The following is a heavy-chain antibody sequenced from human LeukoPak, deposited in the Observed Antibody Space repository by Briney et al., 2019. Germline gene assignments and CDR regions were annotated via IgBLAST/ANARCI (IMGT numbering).Heavy chain of an antibody. Sequence: GASVKVSCKASGYTFTSYGISWVRQAPGQGLEWMGWISAYNGNTNYAQKLQGRVTMTTDTSTSTAYMELRSLRSDDTAVYYCARTKGRPNEKHLDYWGQGPLVTVSS. CDR2: ISAYNGNT. V-gene: IGHV1-18*01. J-gene: IGHJ4*02. CDR1: GYTFTSYG. D-gene: IGHD2-8*01. CDR3: ARTKGRPNEKHLDY.